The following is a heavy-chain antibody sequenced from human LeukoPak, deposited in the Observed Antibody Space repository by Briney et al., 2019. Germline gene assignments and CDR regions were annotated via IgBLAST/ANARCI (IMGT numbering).Heavy chain of an antibody. Sequence: GGSLRLPCAASGFTFSSYAMSWVRQAPGKGLEWVSAISGSGGSTYYADSVKGRFTISRDNSKNTLYLQVNSLRAEDTAVYYCAKDPTWGGTYDYFDYWGQGTLVTVSS. J-gene: IGHJ4*02. D-gene: IGHD1-26*01. CDR3: AKDPTWGGTYDYFDY. CDR1: GFTFSSYA. V-gene: IGHV3-23*01. CDR2: ISGSGGST.